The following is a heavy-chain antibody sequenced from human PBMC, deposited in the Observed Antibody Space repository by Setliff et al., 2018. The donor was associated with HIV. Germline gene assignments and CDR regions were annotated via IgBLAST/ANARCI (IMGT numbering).Heavy chain of an antibody. D-gene: IGHD3-22*01. CDR3: ARHSGLGGYYSPFDY. CDR2: IYYSGST. CDR1: GGSIKSSSDY. V-gene: IGHV4-39*01. Sequence: ETLSLTCTVSGGSIKSSSDYWGWIRQPPGKGLEWIGTIYYSGSTYYYPSLKSRVTISVDTSKNQFSLKLSSVTAADATVYYCARHSGLGGYYSPFDYWGPGTLVTVSS. J-gene: IGHJ4*02.